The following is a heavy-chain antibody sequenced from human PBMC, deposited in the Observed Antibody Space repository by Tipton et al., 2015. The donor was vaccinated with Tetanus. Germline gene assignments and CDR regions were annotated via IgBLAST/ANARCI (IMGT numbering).Heavy chain of an antibody. J-gene: IGHJ4*02. CDR3: ARHNQYFFDY. Sequence: TLSLTCTVSGGSISSSSYYWSWIRQPPGRGLEGIGSIYYSGSTYYNPPPKSRVTISVDTPKNQFSLKLSSVTAADTAVYYCARHNQYFFDYWGQGTLVTVSS. D-gene: IGHD1-14*01. CDR1: GGSISSSSYY. CDR2: IYYSGST. V-gene: IGHV4-39*01.